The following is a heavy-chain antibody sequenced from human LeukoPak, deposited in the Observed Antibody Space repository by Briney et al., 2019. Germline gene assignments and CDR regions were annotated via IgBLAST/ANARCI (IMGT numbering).Heavy chain of an antibody. Sequence: GGSLRLSCAASGFTFSSYAMSWVRQAPGKGLEWVSAISGSGGSTYYADSVKGRFTISRDNSKNTLYLQMNSLRAEDTAVYYCAKDLFKWELIALFDYWGQGTLVTVSS. V-gene: IGHV3-23*01. CDR3: AKDLFKWELIALFDY. D-gene: IGHD1-26*01. CDR1: GFTFSSYA. J-gene: IGHJ4*02. CDR2: ISGSGGST.